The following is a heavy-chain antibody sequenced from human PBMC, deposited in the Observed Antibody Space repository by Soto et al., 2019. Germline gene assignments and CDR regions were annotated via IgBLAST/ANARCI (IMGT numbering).Heavy chain of an antibody. V-gene: IGHV4-59*01. Sequence: QVQLQQSGPGLVKPSETLSLTCSVSAGSMRNYYWSWIRQPPGKGLEWIGNVDDSGTTKYKPSLSCRATLTVDTSTNRCSRKVRAVIAAETAVYYCSREVSCRCGSCSPDDWFEPWGQGTLVTVSS. J-gene: IGHJ5*02. CDR3: SREVSCRCGSCSPDDWFEP. CDR1: AGSMRNYY. D-gene: IGHD2-15*01. CDR2: VDDSGTT.